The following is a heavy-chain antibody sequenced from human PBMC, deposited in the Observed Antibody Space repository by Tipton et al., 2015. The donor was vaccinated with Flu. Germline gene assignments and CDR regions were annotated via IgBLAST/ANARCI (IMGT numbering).Heavy chain of an antibody. V-gene: IGHV3-9*01. CDR3: AKEGRPDAFDI. Sequence: SLRLSCAASGLTFDDYAMHWVRQAPGKGLEWVSGISWNSGSIGYADSVKGRFTISRDNAKNSLYLQMNSLRAEDTALYYCAKEGRPDAFDIWGQGTMVTVSS. CDR1: GLTFDDYA. CDR2: ISWNSGSI. J-gene: IGHJ3*02. D-gene: IGHD6-6*01.